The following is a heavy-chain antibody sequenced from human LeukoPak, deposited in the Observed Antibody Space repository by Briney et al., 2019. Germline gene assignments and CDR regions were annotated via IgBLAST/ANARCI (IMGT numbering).Heavy chain of an antibody. J-gene: IGHJ6*04. CDR3: AELGITMIGGV. CDR1: GFPFNNYE. Sequence: GGSLTLSRAASGFPFNNYEMIWVRQAAAKGGAWVSYISSSGSTIYYAASVKGRFTISRENAKNSLYLQMNSLRAEDTVVYYCAELGITMIGGVWGKGTTVTISS. V-gene: IGHV3-48*03. D-gene: IGHD3-10*02. CDR2: ISSSGSTI.